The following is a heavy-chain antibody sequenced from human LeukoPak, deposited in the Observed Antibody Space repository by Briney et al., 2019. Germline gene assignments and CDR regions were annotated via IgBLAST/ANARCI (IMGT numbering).Heavy chain of an antibody. CDR3: ARDYYDSTGRHDAFDI. Sequence: PGGSLRLSCADSGFTFSDYYMSWIRQAPGKGLEWVSYISSSGSTIYYADSVKGRFTISRDNAKNSLYLQMNSLRAEDTAVYYCARDYYDSTGRHDAFDIWGQGTMVTVSS. J-gene: IGHJ3*02. V-gene: IGHV3-11*01. D-gene: IGHD3-22*01. CDR1: GFTFSDYY. CDR2: ISSSGSTI.